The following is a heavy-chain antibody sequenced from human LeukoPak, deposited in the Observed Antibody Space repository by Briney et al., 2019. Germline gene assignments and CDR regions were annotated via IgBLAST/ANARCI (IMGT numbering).Heavy chain of an antibody. J-gene: IGHJ4*02. CDR2: MNPNSGNT. CDR1: GYTFTSYD. D-gene: IGHD3-9*01. Sequence: ASVKVSCKASGYTFTSYDINWVRQATGQGLEWMGWMNPNSGNTGYAQKFQGRVTITRNTSISTAYMELSSLRSEDTAVYYCATGADLLTGYSAYWGQGTLVTVSS. CDR3: ATGADLLTGYSAY. V-gene: IGHV1-8*03.